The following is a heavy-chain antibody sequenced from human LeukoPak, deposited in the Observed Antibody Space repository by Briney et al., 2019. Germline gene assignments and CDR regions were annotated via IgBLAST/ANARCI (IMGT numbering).Heavy chain of an antibody. CDR1: GGTFSSYA. D-gene: IGHD5-24*01. V-gene: IGHV1-69*13. CDR3: AREKSVRDGYNYEPPDY. Sequence: SVKVSCKASGGTFSSYAISWVRQAPGQGLEWMGGIIPIFGTANYAQKFQGRVTITADGSTSTAYMELSSLRSEDTAVYYCAREKSVRDGYNYEPPDYWGQGTLVTVSS. J-gene: IGHJ4*02. CDR2: IIPIFGTA.